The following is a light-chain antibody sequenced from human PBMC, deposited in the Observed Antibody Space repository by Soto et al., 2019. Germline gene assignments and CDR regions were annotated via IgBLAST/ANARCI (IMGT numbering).Light chain of an antibody. CDR1: QSISSW. CDR2: DAS. Sequence: DIQMTQSPSTLSASVGDRVTIXXRASQSISSWLAWYQQKPGKAPKLLIYDASSLESGVPSRFSGSGSGTDFTLTISSLEPEDFAVYYCQQRSNWITFGQGTRLEIK. J-gene: IGKJ5*01. CDR3: QQRSNWIT. V-gene: IGKV1-5*01.